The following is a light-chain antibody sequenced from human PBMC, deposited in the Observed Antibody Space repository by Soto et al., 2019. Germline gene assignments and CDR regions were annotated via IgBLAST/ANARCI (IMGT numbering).Light chain of an antibody. CDR1: QSVSSY. Sequence: EIVMTQSPATLSVPPGGRATLSCRASQSVSSYLAWYQQRPGQPPRLLIHRASTRATGIPARFSGSGSGTEFSLTISRLQSEDFAVYYCQQYSTWPPRYTFGQGTKLEI. V-gene: IGKV3-15*01. CDR2: RAS. J-gene: IGKJ2*01. CDR3: QQYSTWPPRYT.